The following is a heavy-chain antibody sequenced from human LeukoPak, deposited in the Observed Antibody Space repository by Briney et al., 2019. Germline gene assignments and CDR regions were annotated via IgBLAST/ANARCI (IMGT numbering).Heavy chain of an antibody. Sequence: SETLSLACTVSGGSISSYYWSWIRQPPGKGLEWIGYIYYSGSTNYNPSLKSRVTISVDTSKNQFSLKLSSVTAADTAVYYCARDRSSYYDFWSGTQADAFDIWGQGTMVTVSS. D-gene: IGHD3-3*01. V-gene: IGHV4-59*01. J-gene: IGHJ3*02. CDR1: GGSISSYY. CDR3: ARDRSSYYDFWSGTQADAFDI. CDR2: IYYSGST.